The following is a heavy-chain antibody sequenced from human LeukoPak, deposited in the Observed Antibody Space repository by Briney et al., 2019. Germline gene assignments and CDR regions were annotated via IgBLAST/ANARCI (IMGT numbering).Heavy chain of an antibody. CDR3: ASSYSEGVAGSGSFNDY. CDR2: IIGSGGST. V-gene: IGHV3-23*01. D-gene: IGHD3-10*01. Sequence: PGGSLRLSCAASGFTFSSYGMSWVRQAPGKGLEWVSAIIGSGGSTFYADSVKGRFTISRDNPKNPMYLQVNSVMDEDTAVYYCASSYSEGVAGSGSFNDYWGQGTMVTVSS. CDR1: GFTFSSYG. J-gene: IGHJ4*02.